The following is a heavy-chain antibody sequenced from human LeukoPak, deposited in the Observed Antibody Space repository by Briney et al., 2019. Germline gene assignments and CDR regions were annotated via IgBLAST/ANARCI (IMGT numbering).Heavy chain of an antibody. CDR2: ISSTSTSI. V-gene: IGHV3-21*01. CDR3: ARGFRAFDF. Sequence: GGSLRLSCAASGFTFSSHTMNWVRQAPGKGLEWVSSISSTSTSIYHADSVKGRFTISRDNTKNSLYLQMDSLRAEDTAVYYCARGFRAFDFSAQRTMVTVSS. CDR1: GFTFSSHT. J-gene: IGHJ3*01.